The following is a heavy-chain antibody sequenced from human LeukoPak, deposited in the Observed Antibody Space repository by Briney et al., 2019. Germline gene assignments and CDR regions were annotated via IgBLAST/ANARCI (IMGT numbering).Heavy chain of an antibody. Sequence: GASVKVSCKASGYTFTGYYMHWVRQAPGQGLEWMGWINPNSGNTGYAQKFQGRVTMTRNTSISTAYMELSSLRSEDTAVYYCARGHNYYDSSDYYWGVYYYYMDVWGKGTTVTISS. CDR2: INPNSGNT. J-gene: IGHJ6*03. V-gene: IGHV1-8*02. CDR3: ARGHNYYDSSDYYWGVYYYYMDV. D-gene: IGHD3-22*01. CDR1: GYTFTGYY.